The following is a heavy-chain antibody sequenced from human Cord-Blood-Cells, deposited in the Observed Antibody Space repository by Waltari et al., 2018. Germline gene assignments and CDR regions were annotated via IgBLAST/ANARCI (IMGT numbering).Heavy chain of an antibody. J-gene: IGHJ6*02. V-gene: IGHV4-34*01. D-gene: IGHD3-3*01. CDR3: ARGGVLEWLLYGSYYYYGMDV. Sequence: QVQLQQWGAGLLKPSETLSLTCAVYGWPFSGYYWSWTPQPPGHGLGWIGEINHSGSTNYNPSLKSRVTISVDTSKNQFSLKLSSVTAADTAVYYCARGGVLEWLLYGSYYYYGMDVWGQGTTVTVSS. CDR2: INHSGST. CDR1: GWPFSGYY.